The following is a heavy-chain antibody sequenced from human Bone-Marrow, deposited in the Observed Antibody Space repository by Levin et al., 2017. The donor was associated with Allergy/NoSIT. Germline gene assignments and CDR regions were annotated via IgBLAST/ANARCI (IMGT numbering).Heavy chain of an antibody. CDR3: AREGSRGAFDI. D-gene: IGHD6-13*01. V-gene: IGHV4-59*01. CDR1: GDSMDTWY. Sequence: ESLKISCTVSGDSMDTWYWTWIRQAPGKGLEWIGYTYHSGSTNYNPSLKSRVTISVDTSKNQFSLNLSSVTAADTAVYYCAREGSRGAFDIWGQGTMVTVSS. J-gene: IGHJ3*02. CDR2: TYHSGST.